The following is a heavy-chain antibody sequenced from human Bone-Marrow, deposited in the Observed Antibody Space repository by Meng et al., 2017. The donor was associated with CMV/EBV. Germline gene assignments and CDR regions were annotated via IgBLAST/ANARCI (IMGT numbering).Heavy chain of an antibody. Sequence: SVKVSCKASGGTFNSYAISWVRQAPGQGLEWLGGIIPILGITTYAQNFQGRITITADRSTSTAYLELTGLRSEDTAVYYCARGPGEEVEWLYLWGQGTLVTVSS. V-gene: IGHV1-69*10. D-gene: IGHD3-3*01. CDR3: ARGPGEEVEWLYL. CDR2: IIPILGIT. J-gene: IGHJ4*02. CDR1: GGTFNSYA.